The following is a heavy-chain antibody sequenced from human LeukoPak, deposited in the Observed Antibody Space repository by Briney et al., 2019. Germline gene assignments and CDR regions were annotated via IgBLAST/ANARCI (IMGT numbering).Heavy chain of an antibody. Sequence: GGSLRLSCAASGFTFSSYSMNWVRQAPGKGLEWVSSISSSSSYIYYADSVKGRFTISRDNAKNSLYLQMNSLRAEDTAVYYCARDPSEMRSGWYADYWGQGTLVTASS. CDR1: GFTFSSYS. V-gene: IGHV3-21*01. CDR3: ARDPSEMRSGWYADY. J-gene: IGHJ4*02. D-gene: IGHD6-19*01. CDR2: ISSSSSYI.